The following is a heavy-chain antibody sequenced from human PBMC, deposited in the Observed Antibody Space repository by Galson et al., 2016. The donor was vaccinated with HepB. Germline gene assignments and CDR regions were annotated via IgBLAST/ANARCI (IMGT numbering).Heavy chain of an antibody. V-gene: IGHV4-4*02. Sequence: SETLSLTCAVSGGSISSSFLWSWVRQPPGKGPEWIGEIYHSESANYESSLKSRVTISLDKSKNQFSLKLSSVTAADTAVYYCARRGIFGVVGGLDVGGQGTTVAVSS. CDR2: IYHSESA. CDR3: ARRGIFGVVGGLDV. CDR1: GGSISSSFL. J-gene: IGHJ6*02. D-gene: IGHD3-3*01.